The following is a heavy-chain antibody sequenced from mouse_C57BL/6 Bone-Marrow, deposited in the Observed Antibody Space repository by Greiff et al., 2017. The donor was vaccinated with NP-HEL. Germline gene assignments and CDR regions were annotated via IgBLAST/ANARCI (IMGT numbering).Heavy chain of an antibody. V-gene: IGHV1-82*01. CDR3: AREQLRLHPFDY. CDR2: IYPGDGDT. D-gene: IGHD3-2*02. J-gene: IGHJ2*01. Sequence: QVQLKQSGPELVKPGASVKISCKASGYAFSSSWMNWVKQRPGKGLEWIGRIYPGDGDTNYNGKFKGKATLTADKSSSTAYMQRSSLTSEDSAVYFCAREQLRLHPFDYWGQGTTLTVSS. CDR1: GYAFSSSW.